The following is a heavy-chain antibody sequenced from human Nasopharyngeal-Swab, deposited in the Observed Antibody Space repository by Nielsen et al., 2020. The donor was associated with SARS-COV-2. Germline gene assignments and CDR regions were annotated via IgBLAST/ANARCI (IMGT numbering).Heavy chain of an antibody. CDR2: ISYDGSNK. J-gene: IGHJ6*03. CDR1: GFTFSSYG. D-gene: IGHD3-3*01. CDR3: AKDREWLADYYYYMDV. V-gene: IGHV3-30*18. Sequence: GGSLRLSCAASGFTFSSYGMHWVRQAPGEGLEWVAVISYDGSNKYYADSVKGRFTISRDNSKNTLYLQMNSLRAEDTAVYYCAKDREWLADYYYYMDVWGKGTTVTVSS.